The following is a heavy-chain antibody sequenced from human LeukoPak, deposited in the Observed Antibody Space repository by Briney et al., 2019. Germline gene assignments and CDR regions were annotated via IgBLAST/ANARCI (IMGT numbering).Heavy chain of an antibody. CDR1: GYTFTNSG. V-gene: IGHV1-18*01. D-gene: IGHD6-13*01. CDR3: ARERYTSSWYYFDL. CDR2: ISPYNGNT. Sequence: ASVKVSCKASGYTFTNSGIVWVRQAPGHGLEWLAWISPYNGNTNYEQKLQGRVTVTTDTSTTTAYMELRSLTSDDTAVYYCARERYTSSWYYFDLWGQGTLVTVS. J-gene: IGHJ4*02.